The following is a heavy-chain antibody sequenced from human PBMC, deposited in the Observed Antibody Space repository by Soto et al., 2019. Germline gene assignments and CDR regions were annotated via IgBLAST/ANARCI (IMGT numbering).Heavy chain of an antibody. CDR1: GYSFTNND. CDR3: ARMATFGSLNWCDP. D-gene: IGHD3-16*01. J-gene: IGHJ5*02. CDR2: MNPGSGDT. V-gene: IGHV1-8*01. Sequence: QVQLVQSGAEVREPGASVKVSCKASGYSFTNNDVTWVRQATGQGLEWMGWMNPGSGDTGYAQKFQGRVTMTRDISIATAYMDLSSLRSDDTAIYYCARMATFGSLNWCDPWGQGTLVTVSS.